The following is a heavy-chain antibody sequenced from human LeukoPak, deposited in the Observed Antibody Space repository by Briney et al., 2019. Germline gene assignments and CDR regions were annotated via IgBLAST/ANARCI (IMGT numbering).Heavy chain of an antibody. Sequence: PGGSLRLSCAASGFTFSSYTMNWVRQAPGKGLEWVSYISSSGSTIYYADSVKGRLTISRDNAKNSLYLQMNSLRAEDTAVYYCAELGITMIRGVWGKGTTVTISS. D-gene: IGHD3-22*01. J-gene: IGHJ6*04. CDR2: ISSSGSTI. V-gene: IGHV3-48*04. CDR3: AELGITMIRGV. CDR1: GFTFSSYT.